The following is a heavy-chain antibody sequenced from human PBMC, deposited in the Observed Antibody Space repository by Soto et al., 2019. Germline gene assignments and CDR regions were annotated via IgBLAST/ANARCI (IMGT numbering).Heavy chain of an antibody. CDR3: ARDRSGIAVAGTQTSYYYYGVDV. CDR2: TYYRSKWYN. J-gene: IGHJ6*02. V-gene: IGHV6-1*01. CDR1: GDSVSSNSAA. Sequence: SQTLSLTCAISGDSVSSNSAAWNWIRQSPSRGLEWLGRTYYRSKWYNDYAVSVKSRITINPDTSKNQFSLQLNSVTPEDTAVYYCARDRSGIAVAGTQTSYYYYGVDVWGQGTTVTVSS. D-gene: IGHD6-19*01.